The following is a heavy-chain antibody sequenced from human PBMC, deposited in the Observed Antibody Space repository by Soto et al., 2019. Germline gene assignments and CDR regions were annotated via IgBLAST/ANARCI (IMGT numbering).Heavy chain of an antibody. D-gene: IGHD4-4*01. CDR2: IYYSGST. V-gene: IGHV4-59*08. J-gene: IGHJ5*02. Sequence: ETLSLTCTVSGGSISSYYWSWIRQPPGKGLEWIGYIYYSGSTNYNPSLKSRVTISVDTSKNQFSLKLSSVTAADTAVYYCARLTGDDYSNQNWFDPWGQGTLVTVSS. CDR3: ARLTGDDYSNQNWFDP. CDR1: GGSISSYY.